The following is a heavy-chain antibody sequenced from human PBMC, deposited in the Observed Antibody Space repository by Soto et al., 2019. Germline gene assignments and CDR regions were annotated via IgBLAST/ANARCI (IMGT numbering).Heavy chain of an antibody. CDR3: AREEGDSGWKNEYYYYYGMDV. V-gene: IGHV3-21*01. Sequence: EVQLVESGGGLVKPGGSLRLSCAASGFTFSSYSMNWVRQAPGKGLEWVSSISSSSSYIYYADSVKDRFTISRDNAKNSLYLQMNSLRAEDTAVYYCAREEGDSGWKNEYYYYYGMDVWGQGTTVTVSS. J-gene: IGHJ6*02. D-gene: IGHD6-19*01. CDR1: GFTFSSYS. CDR2: ISSSSSYI.